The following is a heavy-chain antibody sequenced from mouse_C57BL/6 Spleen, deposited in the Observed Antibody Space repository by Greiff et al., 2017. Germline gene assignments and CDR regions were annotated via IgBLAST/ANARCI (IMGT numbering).Heavy chain of an antibody. D-gene: IGHD1-1*01. CDR3: ARYRYYCGSSDDWYFGV. CDR1: GYAFSSYC. J-gene: IGHJ1*03. V-gene: IGHV1-80*01. CDR2: IYPGDGDT. Sequence: VQLVESGAELVKPGASVKISCKASGYAFSSYCMNWVKQSPGKGLEWIGQIYPGDGDTNYNGKFKGKSTLTADKSSSTAYMQLSSLTSEDSAVYFWARYRYYCGSSDDWYFGVWGTGTTVTVSS.